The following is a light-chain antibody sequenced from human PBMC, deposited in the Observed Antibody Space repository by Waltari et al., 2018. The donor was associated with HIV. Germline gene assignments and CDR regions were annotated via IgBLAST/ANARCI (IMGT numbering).Light chain of an antibody. CDR3: GTWDADLDGPV. V-gene: IGLV1-44*01. J-gene: IGLJ3*02. CDR1: RPTVTSNN. CDR2: NTD. Sequence: QSVLPQPPSASGTPGQTISISCSGSRPTVTSNNVHWYQHIPPTAPKLIIYNTDQRPSGVPARFSASKTGTSASLAISGLQPGDEGLYYCGTWDADLDGPVFGGGTKVTVL.